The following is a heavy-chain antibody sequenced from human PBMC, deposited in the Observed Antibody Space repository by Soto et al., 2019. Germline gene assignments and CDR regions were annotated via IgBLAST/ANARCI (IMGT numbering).Heavy chain of an antibody. J-gene: IGHJ6*02. CDR1: GGTFSSYT. CDR3: ARDPSGYFGMDV. V-gene: IGHV1-3*01. CDR2: INAGNGNR. Sequence: ASVKVSCKASGGTFSSYTISWVRQAPGQGLEWMGWINAGNGNRKYSQKFQGRVTITRDTSASTAYMELSSLRSEDTAVYYCARDPSGYFGMDVWGQGTTVTVSS. D-gene: IGHD3-10*01.